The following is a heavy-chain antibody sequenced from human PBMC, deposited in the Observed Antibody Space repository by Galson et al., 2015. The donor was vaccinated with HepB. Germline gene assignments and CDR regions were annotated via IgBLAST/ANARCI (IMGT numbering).Heavy chain of an antibody. Sequence: SLRLSCAASGFTFSSYSMNWVRQAPGKGLEWVSYISSSSNTIYYEDSVKGRFTISRDNAKNSLYLQLNSLRAEDTAVYCCFCSGGTCYGAWGQGTLVTVSS. V-gene: IGHV3-48*04. CDR2: ISSSSNTI. CDR3: FCSGGTCYGA. D-gene: IGHD2-15*01. CDR1: GFTFSSYS. J-gene: IGHJ5*02.